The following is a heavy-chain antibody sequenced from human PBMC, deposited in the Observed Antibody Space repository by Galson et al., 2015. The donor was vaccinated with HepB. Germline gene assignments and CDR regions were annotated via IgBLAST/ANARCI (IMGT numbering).Heavy chain of an antibody. V-gene: IGHV3-48*01. Sequence: SLRLSCAASGFTFSTSTMNWVRQAPGKGLEWVSYLSTTGTTIYYADSVKGRSTVSRDNAKNTLFLQMNSLRAEDTAVYYCARVPYVGGEYWVFGLWGRRTLVTVSS. CDR3: ARVPYVGGEYWVFGL. CDR2: LSTTGTTI. CDR1: GFTFSTST. D-gene: IGHD3-16*01. J-gene: IGHJ2*01.